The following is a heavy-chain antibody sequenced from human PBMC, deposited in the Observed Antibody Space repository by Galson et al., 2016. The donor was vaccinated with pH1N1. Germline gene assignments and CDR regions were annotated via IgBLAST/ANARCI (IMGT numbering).Heavy chain of an antibody. CDR2: IEDGGGGT. J-gene: IGHJ4*02. V-gene: IGHV3-23*01. CDR3: AKADHIWASYFDY. D-gene: IGHD2-21*01. CDR1: GFTFNNYA. Sequence: ASGFTFNNYAMSWVRQAPGKGLEWVSGIEDGGGGTEYADSVKGRFTISRDNSKNTLSLQMNSLRAEDTAVYFCAKADHIWASYFDYWGQGTLVTVSS.